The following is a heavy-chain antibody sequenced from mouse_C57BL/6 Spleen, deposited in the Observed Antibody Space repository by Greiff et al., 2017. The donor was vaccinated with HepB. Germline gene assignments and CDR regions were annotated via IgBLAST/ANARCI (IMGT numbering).Heavy chain of an antibody. D-gene: IGHD1-1*01. CDR1: GYTFTDYN. CDR3: ARSTYYYGSSPGYYAMDY. Sequence: VQLQQSGPELVKPGASVKMSCKASGYTFTDYNMHWVKQSHGKSLEWIGYINPNNGGTSYNQKFKGKATLTVNKSSSTAYMELRSLTSEDSAVYYCARSTYYYGSSPGYYAMDYWGQGTSVTVSS. J-gene: IGHJ4*01. CDR2: INPNNGGT. V-gene: IGHV1-22*01.